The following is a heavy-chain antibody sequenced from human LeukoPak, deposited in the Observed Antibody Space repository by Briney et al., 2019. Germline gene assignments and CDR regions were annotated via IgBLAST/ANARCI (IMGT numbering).Heavy chain of an antibody. V-gene: IGHV3-30*04. CDR2: KSYDGRNK. CDR3: ARTSQTFDY. J-gene: IGHJ4*02. CDR1: GFTFSNYA. Sequence: GGSLRLSCAASGFTFSNYAMNWVRQAPGKGLEWVAVKSYDGRNKYYADSVKGRFTISRDNSKNTLYLQMNSLRPEDTAVYYCARTSQTFDYWGQGTLVTVSS.